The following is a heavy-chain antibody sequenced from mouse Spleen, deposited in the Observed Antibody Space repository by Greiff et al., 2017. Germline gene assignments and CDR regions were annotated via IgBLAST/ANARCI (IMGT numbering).Heavy chain of an antibody. V-gene: IGHV1-5*01. D-gene: IGHD2-3*01. CDR1: GYTFTSYW. Sequence: VQLQQSGTVLARPGASVKMSCKTSGYTFTSYWMHWVKQRPGQGLEWIGAIYPGNSDTSYNQKFKGKAKLTAVTSASTAYMELSSLTNEDSAVYYCTSGDGYLLAMDYWGQGTSVTVSS. J-gene: IGHJ4*01. CDR3: TSGDGYLLAMDY. CDR2: IYPGNSDT.